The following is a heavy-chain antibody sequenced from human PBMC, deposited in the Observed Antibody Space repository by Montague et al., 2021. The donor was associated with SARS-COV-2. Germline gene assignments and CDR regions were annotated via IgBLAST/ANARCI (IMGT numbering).Heavy chain of an antibody. CDR3: ARVFPRWLQFDPYFDY. V-gene: IGHV4-59*01. CDR1: GGSISSYY. Sequence: SETLSLTCTVSGGSISSYYWSWIRQPPGKGLEWIGYIYYSGSTNYNPSLKSRVTISVDTSKNQFSLKLSSVTAADTAGYYCARVFPRWLQFDPYFDYWGQGTLVTVSS. CDR2: IYYSGST. D-gene: IGHD5-24*01. J-gene: IGHJ4*02.